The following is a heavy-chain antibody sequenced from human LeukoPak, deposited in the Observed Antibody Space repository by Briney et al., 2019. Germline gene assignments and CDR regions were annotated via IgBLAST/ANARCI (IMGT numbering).Heavy chain of an antibody. J-gene: IGHJ4*02. V-gene: IGHV4-59*08. Sequence: KASETLSLTCTVSGGSISSYYWSWIRQSPGKGLQWIGYISYGGSTNYDSSLKSRLTMSVDTSKNQFSLKLRSVTAADTAVYYCARFGSDSYGYKYYFDYWGQGARVTVSS. CDR2: ISYGGST. D-gene: IGHD3-16*01. CDR3: ARFGSDSYGYKYYFDY. CDR1: GGSISSYY.